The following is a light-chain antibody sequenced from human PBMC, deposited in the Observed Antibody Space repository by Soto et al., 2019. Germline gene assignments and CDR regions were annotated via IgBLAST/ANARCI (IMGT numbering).Light chain of an antibody. CDR2: GDN. Sequence: VLTQPPSVSGAPGQGVTISCTGSSSNIGAPYDVHWYQHLPGTAPKLLIHGDNNRPSGVPDRFSGSRSGTSASLAITGLQAEDEADYYCQSYDMSLNNHVFGTGTKVTVL. CDR1: SSNIGAPYD. V-gene: IGLV1-40*01. CDR3: QSYDMSLNNHV. J-gene: IGLJ1*01.